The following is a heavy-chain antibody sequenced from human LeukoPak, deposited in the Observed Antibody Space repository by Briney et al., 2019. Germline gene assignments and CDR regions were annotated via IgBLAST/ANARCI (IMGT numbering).Heavy chain of an antibody. V-gene: IGHV1-69*05. J-gene: IGHJ4*02. CDR3: ARPMATTRIGDFDY. Sequence: ASVKVSCKASGGTFSSYAISWVRQAPGQGLEWMGRIIPIFGTANYAQKFQGRVTITTDESTSTAYMELSSLRSEDTAVYYCARPMATTRIGDFDYWGQGTLVTVSS. CDR2: IIPIFGTA. CDR1: GGTFSSYA. D-gene: IGHD5-24*01.